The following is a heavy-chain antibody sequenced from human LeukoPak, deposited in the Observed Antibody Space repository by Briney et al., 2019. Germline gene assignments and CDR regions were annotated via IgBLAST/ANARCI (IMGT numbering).Heavy chain of an antibody. D-gene: IGHD3-9*01. CDR1: GFTFSSDG. J-gene: IGHJ4*02. CDR2: ISYDGSNK. CDR3: AKGGGDYAMLTGPDY. V-gene: IGHV3-30*18. Sequence: GGSLRLSCAASGFTFSSDGMHWVRPAPGKGLEWVAVISYDGSNKYYADSVKGRFTISRDNSKNTPYLQMNSRRAEDTAVYYCAKGGGDYAMLTGPDYWGQGTLVTVSS.